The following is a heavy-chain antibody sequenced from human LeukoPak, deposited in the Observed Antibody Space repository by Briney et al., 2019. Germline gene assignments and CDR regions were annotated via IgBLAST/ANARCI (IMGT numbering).Heavy chain of an antibody. D-gene: IGHD1-26*01. CDR2: ISSSSSYI. V-gene: IGHV3-21*01. J-gene: IGHJ5*02. CDR3: ARDGRVGATSAPGVNWFDP. CDR1: GFTFSSYS. Sequence: GGSLRPSCAASGFTFSSYSMNWVRQAPGKGLEWVSSISSSSSYIYYADSVKGRFTISRDNAKNSLYLQMNSLRAEDTAVYYCARDGRVGATSAPGVNWFDPWGQGTLVTVSS.